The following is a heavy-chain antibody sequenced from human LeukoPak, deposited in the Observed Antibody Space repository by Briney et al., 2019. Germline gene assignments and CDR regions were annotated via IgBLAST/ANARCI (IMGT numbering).Heavy chain of an antibody. D-gene: IGHD3-3*01. V-gene: IGHV1-46*01. CDR1: GYTFTSYY. J-gene: IGHJ6*03. Sequence: ASVKVSCKASGYTFTSYYMHWVRQAPGQGLEWMGIINPSGGSTSYAQKFQGRVTMTRDMSTSTVYMELSSLRSEDTAVYYCARGGITIFGVVNYYYYYMDVWGKGTTVTVSS. CDR3: ARGGITIFGVVNYYYYYMDV. CDR2: INPSGGST.